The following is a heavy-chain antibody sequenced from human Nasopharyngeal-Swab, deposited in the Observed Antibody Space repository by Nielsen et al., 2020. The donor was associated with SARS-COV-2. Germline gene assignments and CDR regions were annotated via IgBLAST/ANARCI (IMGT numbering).Heavy chain of an antibody. V-gene: IGHV4-39*07. CDR3: ARGTDIPPDY. Sequence: WIRQPPGKGLEWIGNIFSGGNTYYNPSLDSRVTISLDTSKNQFSLKLSSVTAADTAVYYCARGTDIPPDYWGQGTLVTSP. D-gene: IGHD3-9*01. CDR2: IFSGGNT. J-gene: IGHJ4*02.